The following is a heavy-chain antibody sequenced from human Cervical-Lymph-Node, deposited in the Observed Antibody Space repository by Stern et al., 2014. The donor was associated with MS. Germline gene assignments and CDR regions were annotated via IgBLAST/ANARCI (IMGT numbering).Heavy chain of an antibody. V-gene: IGHV1-2*06. J-gene: IGHJ3*01. CDR3: ARGPKFGAFDV. CDR2: INPKSGAT. Sequence: QVQLVQSGAEVKKPGASLKVSCKTSGYTFTGSFMYWVRQAPGQGLEWMGRINPKSGATDYAEKFEVRLTLTRDTSISTAYMEVSGLTSADTAVYYCARGPKFGAFDVWGQGTLVTISS. CDR1: GYTFTGSF. D-gene: IGHD3-3*01.